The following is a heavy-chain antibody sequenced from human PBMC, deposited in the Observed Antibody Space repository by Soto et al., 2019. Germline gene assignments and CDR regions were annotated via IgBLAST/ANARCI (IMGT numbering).Heavy chain of an antibody. CDR3: ARERGLNYYDSSGYEAFDI. J-gene: IGHJ3*02. V-gene: IGHV1-69*12. CDR2: IIPIFGTA. CDR1: GGTFSSYA. D-gene: IGHD3-22*01. Sequence: QVKLVQSGAEVKKPGSSVKVSCKASGGTFSSYAISWVRQAPGQGLEWMGGIIPIFGTANYAQKFQGRVTITADESTSTAYMELSSLRSEDTAVYYCARERGLNYYDSSGYEAFDIWGQGTMVTVSS.